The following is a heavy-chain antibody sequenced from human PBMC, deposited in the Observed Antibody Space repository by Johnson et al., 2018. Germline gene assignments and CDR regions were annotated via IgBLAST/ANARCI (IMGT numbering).Heavy chain of an antibody. V-gene: IGHV3-49*03. J-gene: IGHJ6*03. CDR1: GFTFGDYA. CDR2: IRSKAYGGTT. Sequence: EVQLLESGGGVVQPGRSLRLSCTASGFTFGDYAMSWFRQAPGKGLEWVGFIRSKAYGGTTEYAASVKGRFTISRDDSKSIAYLQMNSLKTEDTAVYYCTRDYYGAGGYPRGSRYYYYYYMDVWGKGTTVTVSS. D-gene: IGHD3-10*01. CDR3: TRDYYGAGGYPRGSRYYYYYYMDV.